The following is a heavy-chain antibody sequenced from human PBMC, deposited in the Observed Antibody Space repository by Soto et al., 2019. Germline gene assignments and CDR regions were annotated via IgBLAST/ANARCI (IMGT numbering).Heavy chain of an antibody. J-gene: IGHJ5*02. Sequence: RSLTGAVYGGSFRGYYWSWIRQPPGKGLEWIGEINHSGSTNYNPSLKSRVTISVDTSKRQFSLKLSSVTAADTAVYYCARVSLTYDFWSGSPLGRHIFDPWGQGTLVTVSS. CDR2: INHSGST. CDR1: GGSFRGYY. V-gene: IGHV4-34*01. CDR3: ARVSLTYDFWSGSPLGRHIFDP. D-gene: IGHD3-3*01.